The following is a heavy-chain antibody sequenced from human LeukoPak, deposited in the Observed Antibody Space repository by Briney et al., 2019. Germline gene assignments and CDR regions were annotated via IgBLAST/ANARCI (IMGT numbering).Heavy chain of an antibody. CDR3: ARYATTGYSSGWYIWTDY. Sequence: ASVKVSCKASGYTFTSYGINWVRQATGQGLEWMGWMNPNSGSTGYAQKFQGRVTMTRYTSISTAYMELSSLRSEDTAVYYCARYATTGYSSGWYIWTDYWGQGTLVTVSS. J-gene: IGHJ4*02. CDR1: GYTFTSYG. V-gene: IGHV1-8*01. CDR2: MNPNSGST. D-gene: IGHD6-19*01.